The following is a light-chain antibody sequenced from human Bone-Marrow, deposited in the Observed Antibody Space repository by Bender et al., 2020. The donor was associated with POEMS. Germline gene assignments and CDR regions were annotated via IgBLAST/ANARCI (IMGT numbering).Light chain of an antibody. CDR2: DVS. Sequence: QSALTQPASVSGSPGQSITISCTGTTNYVGGYDSVSWYQQHPGKAPKLIIYDVSDRPSGVSNRFSGSKSGNTASLTIAGLQAEDEADYHCSSYTGSSTLVFGGGTKLTVL. J-gene: IGLJ3*02. CDR1: TNYVGGYDS. CDR3: SSYTGSSTLV. V-gene: IGLV2-14*01.